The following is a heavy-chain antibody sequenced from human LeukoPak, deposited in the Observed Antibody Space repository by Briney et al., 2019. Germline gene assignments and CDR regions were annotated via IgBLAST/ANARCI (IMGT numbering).Heavy chain of an antibody. Sequence: PGGSLRLSCAASGFTFSSYWMSWVRQAPGKGLEWVANIKQDGREKYYVDSVKGRFTISRDNAKNSLYLQMNSLRAEDTAVYYCSKGKSTVLTPGVDYWGQGTLVTVSS. V-gene: IGHV3-7*01. CDR1: GFTFSSYW. CDR3: SKGKSTVLTPGVDY. J-gene: IGHJ4*02. D-gene: IGHD4-23*01. CDR2: IKQDGREK.